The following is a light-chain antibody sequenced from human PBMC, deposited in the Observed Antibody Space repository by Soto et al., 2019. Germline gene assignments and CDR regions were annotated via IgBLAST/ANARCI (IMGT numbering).Light chain of an antibody. CDR3: QQHNSYSSWT. CDR2: DAS. J-gene: IGKJ1*01. CDR1: QSISSW. Sequence: IQMTQSPSTLSASVRGRITSTCRASQSISSWLAWYQQKPGKAPTLLIYDASSLESGVPSRFSGSGSGTEFTLTISSLQPDDFATYYCQQHNSYSSWTFGQGTKVDIK. V-gene: IGKV1-5*01.